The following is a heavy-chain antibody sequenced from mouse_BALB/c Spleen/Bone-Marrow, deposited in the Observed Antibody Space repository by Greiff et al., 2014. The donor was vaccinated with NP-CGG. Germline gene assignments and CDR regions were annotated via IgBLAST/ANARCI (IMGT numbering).Heavy chain of an antibody. J-gene: IGHJ3*01. V-gene: IGHV1-15*01. Sequence: VQLQQSGAELVRPGASVKLSCKALGYIFTDYEMHWVKQTPVHGLEWIGAIHPGSDGTAYNQKFKGKATLTADKSSNTAYMELSSLTSEDSAVYYCASPRGAYWGQGTLVTVSA. CDR2: IHPGSDGT. CDR1: GYIFTDYE. CDR3: ASPRGAY.